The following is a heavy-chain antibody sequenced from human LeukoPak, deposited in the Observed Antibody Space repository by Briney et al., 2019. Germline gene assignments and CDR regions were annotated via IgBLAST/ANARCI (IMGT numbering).Heavy chain of an antibody. V-gene: IGHV4-34*01. CDR3: ARGAWKGYCSGGSCYAFDY. J-gene: IGHJ4*02. Sequence: SETLSLTCAVYGGSFSGYYWSWIRQPPGKGLEWIGEINHSGSTNYNPSLKSRVTISVDTSKNQFSLKLSSVTAADTAVYYCARGAWKGYCSGGSCYAFDYWGQGTLVTVSS. D-gene: IGHD2-15*01. CDR1: GGSFSGYY. CDR2: INHSGST.